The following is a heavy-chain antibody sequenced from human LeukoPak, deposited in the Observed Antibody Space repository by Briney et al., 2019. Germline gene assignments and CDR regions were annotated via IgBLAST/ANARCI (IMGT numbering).Heavy chain of an antibody. D-gene: IGHD5-12*01. V-gene: IGHV3-33*01. CDR1: GFTFSSYG. Sequence: PGGSLRLSCAASGFTFSSYGMHWVRQAPGKGLEWVAVIWYDGSNKYYADSVKGRFTISRDNSKNTLYLQMNSLRAKDTAVYYCARLEEEYSGPGDYWGQGTLVTVSS. CDR3: ARLEEEYSGPGDY. J-gene: IGHJ4*02. CDR2: IWYDGSNK.